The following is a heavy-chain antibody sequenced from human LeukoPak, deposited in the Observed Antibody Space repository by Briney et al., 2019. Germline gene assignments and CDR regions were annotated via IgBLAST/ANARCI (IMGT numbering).Heavy chain of an antibody. CDR2: ISGSAGST. D-gene: IGHD3-9*01. CDR1: GFTFSSYA. CDR3: AKPAYFDWFRHYYYGMDV. Sequence: RGSLRLSCAASGFTFSSYAMSWVRQAPGKGLEWVSAISGSAGSTYYADSVKGRFTISRDNSKNTLYLQMNSLRAEDTAVYYCAKPAYFDWFRHYYYGMDVWGQGTTVTVSS. J-gene: IGHJ6*02. V-gene: IGHV3-23*01.